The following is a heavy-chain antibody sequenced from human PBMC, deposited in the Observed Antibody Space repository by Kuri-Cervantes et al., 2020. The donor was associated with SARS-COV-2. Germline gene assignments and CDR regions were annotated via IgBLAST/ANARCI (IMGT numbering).Heavy chain of an antibody. D-gene: IGHD6-25*01. J-gene: IGHJ4*02. CDR3: ARDRDYYGSGGY. V-gene: IGHV1-2*04. CDR1: GYTFTGYY. Sequence: ASVKVSCKASGYTFTGYYMHWVRQAPGQGLEWMGWINPNSGGTNYAQKFQGWVTMTRDTSISTAYMELKSLRSDDTAVYYCARDRDYYGSGGYWGQGTLVTVSS. CDR2: INPNSGGT.